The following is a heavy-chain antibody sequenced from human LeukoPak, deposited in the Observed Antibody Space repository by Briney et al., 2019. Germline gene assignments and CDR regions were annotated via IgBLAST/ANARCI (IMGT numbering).Heavy chain of an antibody. CDR3: ARESTVVTSFDY. J-gene: IGHJ4*02. V-gene: IGHV4-4*02. CDR2: IDHSGST. CDR1: GGSISSNW. D-gene: IGHD4-23*01. Sequence: KPSETLSLTCAVSGGSISSNWWSWVRQPPGKGLEWIGEIDHSGSTNYNPSLKSRVTISVDTSKNQFSLKLSSVTAADTAVYYCARESTVVTSFDYWGQGTLVTVSS.